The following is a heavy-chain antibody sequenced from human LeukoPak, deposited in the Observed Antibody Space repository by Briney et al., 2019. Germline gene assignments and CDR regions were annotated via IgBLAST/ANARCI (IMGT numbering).Heavy chain of an antibody. Sequence: SETLSLTCTVSGGSISSSSYYWGWIRQPPGKGLEWIGSIYYSGSTYYNPPLKSRVTISVDTSKNQFSLKLSSVTAADTAVYYCARHFVSHYMDVWGKGTTVTISS. V-gene: IGHV4-39*01. J-gene: IGHJ6*03. CDR2: IYYSGST. CDR3: ARHFVSHYMDV. D-gene: IGHD3-16*02. CDR1: GGSISSSSYY.